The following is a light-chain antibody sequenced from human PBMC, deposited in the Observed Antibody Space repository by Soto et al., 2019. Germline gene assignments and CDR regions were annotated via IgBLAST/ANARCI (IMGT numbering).Light chain of an antibody. J-gene: IGKJ1*01. CDR3: QQYNNWST. Sequence: EIVITQSPATLSVSPGERATLSCRASQSVSSNLAWYQQKPGQAPRLLIYGASTRATGIPARFSGSGSGTEFTLTISSLKSEDFAVYYCQQYNNWSTFGQGTKVDIK. V-gene: IGKV3-15*01. CDR2: GAS. CDR1: QSVSSN.